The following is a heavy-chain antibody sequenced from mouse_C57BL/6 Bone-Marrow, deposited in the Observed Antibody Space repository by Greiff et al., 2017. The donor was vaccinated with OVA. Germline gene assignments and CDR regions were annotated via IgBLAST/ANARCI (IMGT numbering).Heavy chain of an antibody. J-gene: IGHJ3*01. V-gene: IGHV1-81*01. Sequence: QVQLQQSGAELARPGASVKLSCKASGYTFTRYGISWVKQRTGQGLEWIGEIYPRSDNTYYNEKLKGKARLTADKYSSTAYMALRSLTSEDSAVYFCARSPFAYWGQGTLITVSA. CDR2: IYPRSDNT. CDR3: ARSPFAY. CDR1: GYTFTRYG.